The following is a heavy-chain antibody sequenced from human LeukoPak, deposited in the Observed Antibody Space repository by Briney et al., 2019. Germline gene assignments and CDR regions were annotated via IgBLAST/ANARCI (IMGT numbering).Heavy chain of an antibody. CDR1: GFTFSSYG. CDR3: AKDGVVAATRVYSDY. D-gene: IGHD2-15*01. J-gene: IGHJ4*02. V-gene: IGHV3-30*18. CDR2: ISYDGSNK. Sequence: GGSLRLSCAASGFTFSSYGMHWVRQAPGKGLEWVAVISYDGSNKYYADSVKGRFTISRDNSKNTLYLQMNSLRAEDTAVYYCAKDGVVAATRVYSDYWGQGTLVTVSS.